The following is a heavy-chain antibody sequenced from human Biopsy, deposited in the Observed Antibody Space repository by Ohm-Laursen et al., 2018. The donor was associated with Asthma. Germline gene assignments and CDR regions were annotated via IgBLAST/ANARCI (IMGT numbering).Heavy chain of an antibody. D-gene: IGHD3-9*01. CDR3: ARTYYDFLTGQVNDAFAM. CDR2: INAGNGNT. CDR1: GYTFINYA. V-gene: IGHV1-3*01. Sequence: ASVKVSCKTSGYTFINYAIHWVRQAPGQRLEWMGWINAGNGNTKYSQKFQGRVTISRDTSTSTAYMDLSSLRCEDTAVYYCARTYYDFLTGQVNDAFAMWGQGTMVTVSS. J-gene: IGHJ3*02.